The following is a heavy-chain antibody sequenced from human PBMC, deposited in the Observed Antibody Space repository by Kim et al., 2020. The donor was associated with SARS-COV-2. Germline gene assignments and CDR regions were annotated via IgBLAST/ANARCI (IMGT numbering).Heavy chain of an antibody. CDR3: ARDNPLNYDILTGYSYYFDY. CDR2: INPSGGST. J-gene: IGHJ4*02. V-gene: IGHV1-46*01. CDR1: GYTFTSYY. Sequence: ASVKVSCKASGYTFTSYYMHWVRQAPGQGLEWMGIINPSGGSTSYAQKFQGRVTMTRDTSTSTVYMELSSLRSEDTAVYYCARDNPLNYDILTGYSYYFDYWGQGPLVTVSS. D-gene: IGHD3-9*01.